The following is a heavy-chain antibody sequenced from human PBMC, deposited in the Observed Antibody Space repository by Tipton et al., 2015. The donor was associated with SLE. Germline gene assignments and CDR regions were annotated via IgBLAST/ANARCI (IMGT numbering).Heavy chain of an antibody. CDR3: ARGXCSGGSCXPYCYVMDV. CDR2: IHYSGTT. D-gene: IGHD2-15*01. J-gene: IGHJ6*02. Sequence: TLSLTCTVPGGSISNSDYFWXWVRQSPEKGLEWIGIIHYSGTTYYNPSLKSRVTMSVDTSKNQFSLKVNSLTAADTAVYYCARGXCSGGSCXPYCYVMDVWGQGTTVTVSS. CDR1: GGSISNSDYF. V-gene: IGHV4-39*07.